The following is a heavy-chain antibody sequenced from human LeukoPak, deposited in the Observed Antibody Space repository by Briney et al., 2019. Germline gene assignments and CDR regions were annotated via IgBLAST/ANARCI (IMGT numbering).Heavy chain of an antibody. CDR3: ARDGPERIFGDGNSPYYFDY. D-gene: IGHD3-3*01. CDR2: IYHSGST. Sequence: SETLSLTCAVSVYSISSGYYWGWIRQPPGKGLEWIGSIYHSGSTYYNPSLKSRVTISVDTSKNQFSLKLSSVTAADTAVYYCARDGPERIFGDGNSPYYFDYWGQGTLVPVSS. CDR1: VYSISSGYY. V-gene: IGHV4-38-2*02. J-gene: IGHJ4*02.